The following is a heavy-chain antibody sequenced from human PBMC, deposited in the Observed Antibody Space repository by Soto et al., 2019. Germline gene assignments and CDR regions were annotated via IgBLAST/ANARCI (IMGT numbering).Heavy chain of an antibody. CDR3: AEGSAWVTTRPMH. CDR2: MNTKSGNT. CDR1: GHTFTTYD. J-gene: IGHJ4*02. V-gene: IGHV1-8*01. D-gene: IGHD4-17*01. Sequence: QVQLVQSGAEVKKPGASVKVSCKASGHTFTTYDINWVRQATGQGLEWMGWMNTKSGNTGYAQKFQDRVTMTRNTSISTDYMELSSLRSEDTALYYCAEGSAWVTTRPMHWGQGTLVTVSS.